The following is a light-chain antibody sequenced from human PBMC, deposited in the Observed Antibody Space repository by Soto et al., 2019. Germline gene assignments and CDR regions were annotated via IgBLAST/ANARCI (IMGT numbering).Light chain of an antibody. V-gene: IGLV2-14*01. CDR3: CSFTTSSTDV. J-gene: IGLJ1*01. CDR1: SSDIGASKY. Sequence: QSALTQPASVSGSPGQSITISCIGTSSDIGASKYVSWYQQHPGKAPKLLIYAVNNRPSGISSRFSGSKSGNTASLTISGLQAEDETDYYCCSFTTSSTDVFGTGTKLTVL. CDR2: AVN.